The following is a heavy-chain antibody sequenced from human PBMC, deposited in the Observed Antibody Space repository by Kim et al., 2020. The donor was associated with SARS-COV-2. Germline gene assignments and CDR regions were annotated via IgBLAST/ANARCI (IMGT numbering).Heavy chain of an antibody. J-gene: IGHJ6*02. V-gene: IGHV3-49*03. Sequence: GGSLRLSCTASGFTFGDYAMSWFRQAPGKGLEWVGFIRSKAYGGTTEYAASVKGRFTISRDDSKSIAYLQMNSLKTEDTAVYYCIVDYSSSWMGVGMDVWGQGTTVTVSS. CDR2: IRSKAYGGTT. CDR1: GFTFGDYA. D-gene: IGHD6-13*01. CDR3: IVDYSSSWMGVGMDV.